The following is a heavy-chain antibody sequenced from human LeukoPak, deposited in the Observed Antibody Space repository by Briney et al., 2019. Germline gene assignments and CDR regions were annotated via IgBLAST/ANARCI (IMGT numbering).Heavy chain of an antibody. V-gene: IGHV5-51*01. CDR3: ARRFRAVAGSDY. Sequence: GESLKTSWKSSGYSFTSYWIGWVRQMPGKGLEWMGIIYPGDSDTRYSPSFRGQVTISADKSISTAYLQWSSLKASDTAMYYCARRFRAVAGSDYWGQGTLVTVSS. CDR2: IYPGDSDT. D-gene: IGHD6-19*01. J-gene: IGHJ4*02. CDR1: GYSFTSYW.